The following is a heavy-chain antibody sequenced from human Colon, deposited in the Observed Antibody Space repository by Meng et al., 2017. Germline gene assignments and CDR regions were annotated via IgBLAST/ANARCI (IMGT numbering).Heavy chain of an antibody. CDR3: ARERGIAGDAFDI. J-gene: IGHJ3*02. CDR2: INPSGGST. CDR1: GYTFPSYY. V-gene: IGHV1-46*01. D-gene: IGHD6-13*01. Sequence: ASVKVSCKASGYTFPSYYMHWVRQAPGQGLEWMGIINPSGGSTSYAQKFQGRVTMTRDTSTSTVYMELSSLRSEDTAVYYCARERGIAGDAFDIWAQGTMVTVSS.